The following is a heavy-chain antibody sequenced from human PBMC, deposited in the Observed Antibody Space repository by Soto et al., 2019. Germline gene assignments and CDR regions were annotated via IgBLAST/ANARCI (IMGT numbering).Heavy chain of an antibody. V-gene: IGHV3-21*01. CDR2: ISSSSSYI. D-gene: IGHD6-19*01. J-gene: IGHJ6*02. Sequence: GGSLRLSCAASGFTFSSYSMNWVRQAPGKGLEWVSSISSSSSYIYYADSVKGRFTISRDNAKNSLYLQMNSLRAEDTAVYYCAREANIAVAGTNYYYYGMDVWGQGTTVTVSS. CDR1: GFTFSSYS. CDR3: AREANIAVAGTNYYYYGMDV.